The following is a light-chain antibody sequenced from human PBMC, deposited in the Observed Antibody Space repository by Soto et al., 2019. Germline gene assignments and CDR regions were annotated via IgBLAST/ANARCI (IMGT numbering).Light chain of an antibody. J-gene: IGKJ4*01. V-gene: IGKV1-9*01. CDR3: QQLNSYPLT. Sequence: DIQLTQSPSFLSASVGDRVTITCRASQGISSYLAWYQQKPGKAPKLLIYAASTLQSGVPSRFSGSGSGTAFTLTINSLQPEDFATYYCQQLNSYPLTFGGGTKVEIK. CDR2: AAS. CDR1: QGISSY.